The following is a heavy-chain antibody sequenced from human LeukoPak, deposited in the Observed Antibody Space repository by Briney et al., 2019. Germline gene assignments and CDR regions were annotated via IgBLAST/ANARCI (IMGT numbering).Heavy chain of an antibody. D-gene: IGHD1-26*01. V-gene: IGHV1-2*02. CDR3: ARRIVGATERGFDY. Sequence: PGASVNVSCKASGYTFTGYYMHWVRQAPGQGLEWMGWINPNSGGTNYAQKFQGRVTMTRDTSISTAYMELSRLRSDDTAVYYCARRIVGATERGFDYWGQGTLVTVSS. CDR2: INPNSGGT. CDR1: GYTFTGYY. J-gene: IGHJ4*02.